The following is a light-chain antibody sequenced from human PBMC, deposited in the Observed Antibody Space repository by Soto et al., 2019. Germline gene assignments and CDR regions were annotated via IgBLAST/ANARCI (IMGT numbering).Light chain of an antibody. CDR2: AVS. CDR3: QQSYRTPYT. V-gene: IGKV1-39*01. Sequence: DIQMTQSPSSLSASVGDRVTITCRASQSISKYLNWYQQKPGKAPSLLMYAVSSLQGGVPPRFSGSASGTNFSLTIAGLQREEFATYHCQQSYRTPYTFGQGTKLEIK. J-gene: IGKJ2*01. CDR1: QSISKY.